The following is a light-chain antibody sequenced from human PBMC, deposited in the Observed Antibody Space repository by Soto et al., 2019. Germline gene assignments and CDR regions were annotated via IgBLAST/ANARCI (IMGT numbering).Light chain of an antibody. CDR2: EVN. Sequence: QSALTQPPSASGSPGQSVTISCTGTSSDVGGYKYVSWYQQHPGKAPKLMIFEVNTRPSGVPDRFSGSKSGNTASLTVSGLQAEDAGDYYSSSYVGINHLGVFGTGTKLTVL. J-gene: IGLJ1*01. CDR3: SSYVGINHLGV. CDR1: SSDVGGYKY. V-gene: IGLV2-8*01.